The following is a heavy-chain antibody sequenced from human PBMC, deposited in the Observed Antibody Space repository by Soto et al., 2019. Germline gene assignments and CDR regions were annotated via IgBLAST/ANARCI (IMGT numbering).Heavy chain of an antibody. J-gene: IGHJ3*02. CDR3: ASPLWSNLGFDI. Sequence: GESLKISCKGSGYSFTSYLISWVRQMPGKGLEWMGRIDPSDSYTNYSPSFQGHVTISAHKSISTAYLQWSSLNASDTDMYYCASPLWSNLGFDIWGQGTMVTGSS. D-gene: IGHD3-16*01. CDR2: IDPSDSYT. CDR1: GYSFTSYL. V-gene: IGHV5-10-1*01.